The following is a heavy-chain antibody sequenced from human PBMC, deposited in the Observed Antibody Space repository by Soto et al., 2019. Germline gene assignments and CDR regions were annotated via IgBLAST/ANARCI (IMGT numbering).Heavy chain of an antibody. J-gene: IGHJ6*02. CDR2: IYYSGST. V-gene: IGHV4-39*01. Sequence: QLQLQESGPGLVKPSETLSLTCTVSGGSISSSSYYWGWIHQPPGKGLEWIGSIYYSGSTYYNPSLKSRVTISVDTSKNQFSLKLSSVTAADTAVYYCARQGSGQYYYYYGMDVWGQGTTVTVSS. CDR1: GGSISSSSYY. D-gene: IGHD6-19*01. CDR3: ARQGSGQYYYYYGMDV.